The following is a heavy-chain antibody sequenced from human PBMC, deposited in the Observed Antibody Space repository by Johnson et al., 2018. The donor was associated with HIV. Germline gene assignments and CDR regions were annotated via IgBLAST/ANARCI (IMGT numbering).Heavy chain of an antibody. D-gene: IGHD3-16*01. CDR2: ISYDGSNK. CDR3: ARGSRYTHDNDDVYLLHAFDI. CDR1: GFTFSSYG. J-gene: IGHJ3*02. V-gene: IGHV3-30*03. Sequence: QVQLVESGGGLVQPGRSLRLSCAASGFTFSSYGMHWVRQAPGKGLEWVAVISYDGSNKYYADSVKGRFTISRDSSKNTLYLQVNSLRAEDTAVYYCARGSRYTHDNDDVYLLHAFDIWGQGTMVTVSS.